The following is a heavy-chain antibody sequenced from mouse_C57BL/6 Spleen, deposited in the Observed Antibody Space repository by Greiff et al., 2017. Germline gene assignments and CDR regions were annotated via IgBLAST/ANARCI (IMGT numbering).Heavy chain of an antibody. Sequence: VKLLESGPGLVQPSQRLSITCPVSGFSLPSYGVHWVRQSPGKGLEWLGVIWSGGSTDYNAAFISRLSISKYNSKSQVFCKMNVLQADDTAIYYCTRVYDYDGGYAMDYWGQGTSVTVSS. CDR2: IWSGGST. CDR3: TRVYDYDGGYAMDY. J-gene: IGHJ4*01. CDR1: GFSLPSYG. V-gene: IGHV2-2*01. D-gene: IGHD2-4*01.